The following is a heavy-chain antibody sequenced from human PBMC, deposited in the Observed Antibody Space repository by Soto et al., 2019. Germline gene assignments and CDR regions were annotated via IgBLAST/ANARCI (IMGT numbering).Heavy chain of an antibody. J-gene: IGHJ3*02. D-gene: IGHD5-12*01. V-gene: IGHV4-38-2*01. Sequence: SETLSLTYAVSGYSISSGYYWGWIRQPPGKGLEWIGSIYHSGSTYYNPSLKSRVTISVDTSKNQFSLKLSSVTAADTAVYYCASRGLATNAFDIWGQGTMVTVSS. CDR2: IYHSGST. CDR3: ASRGLATNAFDI. CDR1: GYSISSGYY.